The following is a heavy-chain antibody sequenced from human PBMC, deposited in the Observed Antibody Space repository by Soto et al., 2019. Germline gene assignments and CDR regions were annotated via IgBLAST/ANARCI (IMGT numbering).Heavy chain of an antibody. D-gene: IGHD5-12*01. CDR2: ISASSTYI. V-gene: IGHV3-21*02. Sequence: EVQLVESGGGLVKPGGSLRLSCAAAGFIFSSHTMNWVRQVPGKGLEWVSSISASSTYIYYADSLKCRFTISRDNAYTSIYLQVRSLREEDTAVYYCARGWLRDQWMYWGQGTLVTVSS. CDR1: GFIFSSHT. CDR3: ARGWLRDQWMY. J-gene: IGHJ4*02.